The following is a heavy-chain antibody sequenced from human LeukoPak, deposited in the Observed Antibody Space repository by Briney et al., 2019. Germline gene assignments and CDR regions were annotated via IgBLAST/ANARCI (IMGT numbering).Heavy chain of an antibody. Sequence: PGGSLRLSCVVSSFTFSDYSMNWVRQVPGKGLEWVSYISSSSRTIYYAGSVKGRFTISRDNAKNSLYLQMNSLRAEDTAVYYCARTGYFDWSPIDYWGQGTLVTVSS. CDR1: SFTFSDYS. CDR3: ARTGYFDWSPIDY. D-gene: IGHD3-9*01. V-gene: IGHV3-48*01. J-gene: IGHJ4*02. CDR2: ISSSSRTI.